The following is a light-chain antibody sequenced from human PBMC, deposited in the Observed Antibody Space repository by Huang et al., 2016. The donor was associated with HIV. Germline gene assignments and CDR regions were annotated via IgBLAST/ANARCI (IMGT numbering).Light chain of an antibody. J-gene: IGKJ4*01. Sequence: EIVKTQSPATLSVSPGEGATLSCRATQSVSSYLAWYQQKPGQAPRRLIYGASTRATGIPARFSGSGSGTEFTLTISSLQSEDFAVYYCQQYYNWPLTFGGGTKMEIK. CDR1: QSVSSY. CDR2: GAS. V-gene: IGKV3-15*01. CDR3: QQYYNWPLT.